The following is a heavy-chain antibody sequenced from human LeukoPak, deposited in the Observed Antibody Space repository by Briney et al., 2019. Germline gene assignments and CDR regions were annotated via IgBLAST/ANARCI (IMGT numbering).Heavy chain of an antibody. J-gene: IGHJ4*02. V-gene: IGHV1-2*02. D-gene: IGHD6-13*01. CDR1: GYTFTGYY. CDR3: ARAGSSSRWVNDY. CDR2: INPNSGGT. Sequence: ASVKVSCKASGYTFTGYYMHWVRQAPRQGLEWMGWINPNSGGTNYAQKFQGRVTMTRGTSISTAYMELSRLTSDDTAVYYCARAGSSSRWVNDYWGQGTLVTVSS.